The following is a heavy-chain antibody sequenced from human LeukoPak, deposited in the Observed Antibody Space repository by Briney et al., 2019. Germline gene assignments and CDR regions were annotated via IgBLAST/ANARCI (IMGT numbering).Heavy chain of an antibody. CDR1: GFSFSNYA. Sequence: GGSLRLSCAASGFSFSNYAMHWVRQAPGKGLEWVSVISASGGTTFYADSVKGRFTISRDNSKNTLYLQMNSLRAEDTAVYYCARDSGSGLYGMDVWGQGTTVTVSS. CDR2: ISASGGTT. V-gene: IGHV3-23*01. D-gene: IGHD6-19*01. J-gene: IGHJ6*02. CDR3: ARDSGSGLYGMDV.